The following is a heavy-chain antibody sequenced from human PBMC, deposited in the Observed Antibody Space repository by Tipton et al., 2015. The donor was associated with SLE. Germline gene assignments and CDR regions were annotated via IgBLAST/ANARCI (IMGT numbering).Heavy chain of an antibody. CDR3: ASGGQLVPSY. CDR2: IYYSGST. D-gene: IGHD6-6*01. V-gene: IGHV4-59*12. CDR1: GDSISSYY. Sequence: TLSLTCTVSGDSISSYYWSWIRQPPGKGLEWIGYIYYSGSTYYNPSLKSRVTISVDTSKNQFSLKLSSVTAADTAVYYCASGGQLVPSYWGQGTLVTVSS. J-gene: IGHJ4*02.